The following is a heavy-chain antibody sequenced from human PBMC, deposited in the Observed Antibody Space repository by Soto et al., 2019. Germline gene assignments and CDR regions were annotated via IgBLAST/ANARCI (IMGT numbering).Heavy chain of an antibody. CDR3: ARRYGSAFDI. CDR2: IYHSGST. CDR1: GGSISSGGDS. Sequence: SETLSLTCAVSGGSISSGGDSWSWIRQPPGKGLEWIGYIYHSGSTYYNPSLKSRVTISVDRSKNQFSLKLSSVTAADTAVYYCARRYGSAFDIWGQGTMVTVS. J-gene: IGHJ3*02. V-gene: IGHV4-30-2*02. D-gene: IGHD3-10*01.